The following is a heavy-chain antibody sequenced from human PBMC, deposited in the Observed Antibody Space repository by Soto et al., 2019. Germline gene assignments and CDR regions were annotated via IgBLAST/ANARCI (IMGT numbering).Heavy chain of an antibody. CDR1: GYTFTGYA. D-gene: IGHD6-19*01. Sequence: QVQLVQSGAEEKKPGASVKVSCKASGYTFTGYAMHWVRQAPGQRLEWMGWINAGNGNTKYSQKFQGRVTITRDTSASKAYMELSSLRSEDSAVYYCARAVAVPADFDYWGQGTLGTVSS. CDR2: INAGNGNT. J-gene: IGHJ4*02. V-gene: IGHV1-3*05. CDR3: ARAVAVPADFDY.